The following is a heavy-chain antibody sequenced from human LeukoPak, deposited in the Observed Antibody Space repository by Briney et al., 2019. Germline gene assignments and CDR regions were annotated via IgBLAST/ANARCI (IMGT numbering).Heavy chain of an antibody. J-gene: IGHJ6*02. CDR2: IYYSGST. Sequence: PSETLSLTCTVSGGSISSYYWSWIRQPPGKGLEWIGYIYYSGSTNYNPSLKSRVTISVDTSKNQFSLKLSSVTAADTAVYYCAREGRRTGYSSGWRRYYYYGMDVRGQGTTVTVSS. CDR3: AREGRRTGYSSGWRRYYYYGMDV. D-gene: IGHD6-19*01. CDR1: GGSISSYY. V-gene: IGHV4-59*12.